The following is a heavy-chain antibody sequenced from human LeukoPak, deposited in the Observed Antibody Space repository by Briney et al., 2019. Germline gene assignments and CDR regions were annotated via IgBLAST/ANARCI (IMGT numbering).Heavy chain of an antibody. J-gene: IGHJ4*02. CDR3: ARDNGGSSWYDRYYFDY. CDR2: ISSSGSTI. Sequence: PGGSLRLSCAASGFTFSSYEMNWVRQAPGKGLEWVSYISSSGSTIYYADSVKGRFTISRDNAKNSLYLQMNSLRAEDTAVYYCARDNGGSSWYDRYYFDYWGQGTLVTVSS. CDR1: GFTFSSYE. D-gene: IGHD6-13*01. V-gene: IGHV3-48*03.